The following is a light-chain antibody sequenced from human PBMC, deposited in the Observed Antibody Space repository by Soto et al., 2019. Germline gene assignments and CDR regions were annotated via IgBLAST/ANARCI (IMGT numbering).Light chain of an antibody. J-gene: IGKJ5*01. CDR2: GAS. CDR3: QQYYDWPIT. Sequence: EIVLTQSPGTLSLSPGERATLSCKASQSVSSSYLAWYQQKPGQAPRLLIYGASSRATGIPDRFSGSGSGTDFTLTISRLEPEDVATYYCQQYYDWPITFGQGTRLEIK. CDR1: QSVSSSY. V-gene: IGKV3-20*01.